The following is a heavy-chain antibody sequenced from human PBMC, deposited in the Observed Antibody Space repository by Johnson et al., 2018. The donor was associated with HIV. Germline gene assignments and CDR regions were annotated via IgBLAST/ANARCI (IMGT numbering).Heavy chain of an antibody. D-gene: IGHD2-21*01. Sequence: QVQLVESGGGVVQPGRSLRLSCAASGFTFSNYAMHWVRQAPGKGLEWVAVISYDGSYKYYADSVEGRFTISRDNSKNTLYLQMNSLRAEDTAVYYCAKGPQGIATPDAFDIWGQGTMVTVSS. V-gene: IGHV3-30*01. CDR3: AKGPQGIATPDAFDI. J-gene: IGHJ3*02. CDR1: GFTFSNYA. CDR2: ISYDGSYK.